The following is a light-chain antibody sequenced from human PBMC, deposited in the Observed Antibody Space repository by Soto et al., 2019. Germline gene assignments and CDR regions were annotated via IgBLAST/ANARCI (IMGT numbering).Light chain of an antibody. CDR1: SSNIGSTT. CDR2: NNN. V-gene: IGLV1-44*01. Sequence: QSVLTQPPSASGTPGQRVTIACSGSSSNIGSTTVKWYQQLPGTAPKLLIYNNNQRPSGVPDRFSGSKSGTSASLAISGLQSEDYADYYCAAWDDSLNGVVFGGGTKVTVL. CDR3: AAWDDSLNGVV. J-gene: IGLJ3*02.